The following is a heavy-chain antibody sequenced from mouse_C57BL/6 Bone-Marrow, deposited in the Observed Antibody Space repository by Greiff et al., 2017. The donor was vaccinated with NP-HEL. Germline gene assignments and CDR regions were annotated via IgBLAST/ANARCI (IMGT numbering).Heavy chain of an antibody. CDR2: INPNNGGT. J-gene: IGHJ3*01. Sequence: EVKLQESGPELVKPGASVKIPCKASGYTFTDYNMDWVKQSHGKSLEWIGDINPNNGGTIYNQKFKGKATLTVDKSSSTAYMELRSLTSEDTAVYYCAREGDDPFAYWGQGTLVTVSA. CDR1: GYTFTDYN. CDR3: AREGDDPFAY. V-gene: IGHV1-18*01.